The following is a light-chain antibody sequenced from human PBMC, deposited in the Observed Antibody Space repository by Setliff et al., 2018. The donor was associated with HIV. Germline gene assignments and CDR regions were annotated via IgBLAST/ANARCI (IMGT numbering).Light chain of an antibody. Sequence: QTVVTQEPSFAVSPGGTVTLTCGLRPGFVSSSYYPSWYQQTPGQAPRTLIYNTNSRSSGVPDRFSGSILGDKAALTITGAQADDESHYYCVLYMGSGISIFGGGTKVTVL. V-gene: IGLV8-61*01. J-gene: IGLJ2*01. CDR1: PGFVSSSYY. CDR3: VLYMGSGISI. CDR2: NTN.